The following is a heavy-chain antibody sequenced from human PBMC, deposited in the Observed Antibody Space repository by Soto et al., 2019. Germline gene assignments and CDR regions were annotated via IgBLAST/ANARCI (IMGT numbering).Heavy chain of an antibody. J-gene: IGHJ4*02. D-gene: IGHD3-22*01. V-gene: IGHV3-23*01. Sequence: GGSLRLSCAASGFTFSSYAMSWVRQAPGKGLEWVSAISGSGGSTYYADSVKGRFTISRDNSKNTLYLQMNSLRAEDTAVYYCGKVGGDDSSGYYPLWGQGTLVTVSS. CDR2: ISGSGGST. CDR3: GKVGGDDSSGYYPL. CDR1: GFTFSSYA.